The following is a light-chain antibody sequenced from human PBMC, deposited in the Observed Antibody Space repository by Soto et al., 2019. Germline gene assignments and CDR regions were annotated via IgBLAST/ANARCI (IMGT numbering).Light chain of an antibody. V-gene: IGLV2-23*03. CDR3: CSYAGSSTFDVV. J-gene: IGLJ2*01. CDR2: EGS. Sequence: ALTQPASVSGSPGQSITISCTGTSSDVGSYNLVSWYQQHPGKAPKLMIYEGSKRPSGVSNRFSGSKSGNTASLTISGLQAEDEADYYCCSYAGSSTFDVVFGGGTKLTVL. CDR1: SSDVGSYNL.